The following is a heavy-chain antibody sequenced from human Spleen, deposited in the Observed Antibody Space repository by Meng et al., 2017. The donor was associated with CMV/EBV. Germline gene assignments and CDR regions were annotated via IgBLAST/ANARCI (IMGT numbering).Heavy chain of an antibody. J-gene: IGHJ6*02. V-gene: IGHV1-2*02. CDR3: ARAYCSSNICPDYISYYYSMDV. D-gene: IGHD2-2*01. CDR1: GGTFSSYA. CDR2: INQNSGAT. Sequence: ASVKVSCKASGGTFSSYAISWVRQAPGQGLEWMGWINQNSGATNYAQRFQGRVTMTWDTSTSTAHMELSRLNSDDTAVYYCARAYCSSNICPDYISYYYSMDVWGQGTTVTVSS.